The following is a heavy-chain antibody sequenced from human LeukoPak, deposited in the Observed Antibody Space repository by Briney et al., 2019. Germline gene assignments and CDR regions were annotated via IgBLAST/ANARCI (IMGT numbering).Heavy chain of an antibody. CDR1: GFSFSSYG. Sequence: GGSLRLSCAASGFSFSSYGMYWVRQAPDKGLEWVALIYNDGGLPNYLDSVRGRFTISRDNSKNTLYLQMDSLRVEDTAVYYCAQGHYVGNSEFLDNWGQGSLVIVSS. D-gene: IGHD4-23*01. CDR2: IYNDGGLP. V-gene: IGHV3-33*07. J-gene: IGHJ4*02. CDR3: AQGHYVGNSEFLDN.